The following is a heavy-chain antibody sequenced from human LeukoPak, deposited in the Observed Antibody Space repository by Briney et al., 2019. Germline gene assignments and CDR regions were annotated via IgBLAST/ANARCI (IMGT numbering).Heavy chain of an antibody. V-gene: IGHV4-61*02. CDR1: GDSITNSNYY. J-gene: IGHJ4*02. Sequence: SQTLSLTCTVSGDSITNSNYYWTWIRQPAGKGLEWIGRIYTSGTTNYNPSLQSRVTISLDTSKNQFSLKLNSVTAADTPVYYCARELSYWGQGTLVTVSS. CDR3: ARELSY. CDR2: IYTSGTT. D-gene: IGHD2/OR15-2a*01.